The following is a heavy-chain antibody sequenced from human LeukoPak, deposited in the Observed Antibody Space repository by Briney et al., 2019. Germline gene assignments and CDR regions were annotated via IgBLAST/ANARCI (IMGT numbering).Heavy chain of an antibody. J-gene: IGHJ4*02. D-gene: IGHD3-3*01. V-gene: IGHV3-53*01. CDR3: ARATYDFWSGPNFDY. Sequence: GGSLRLSCAASGFTVSSNYMSWVRQAPGKGLEWVSVIYSGGSTYYAGSVKGRFTISRDNSKNTLYLQMNSLRAEDTAVYYCARATYDFWSGPNFDYWGQGTLVTVSS. CDR2: IYSGGST. CDR1: GFTVSSNY.